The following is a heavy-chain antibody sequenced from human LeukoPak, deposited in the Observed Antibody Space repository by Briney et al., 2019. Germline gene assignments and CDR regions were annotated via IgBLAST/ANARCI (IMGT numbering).Heavy chain of an antibody. D-gene: IGHD3-9*01. Sequence: PSETLSLTCTVSGGSISSGSYYWSWIRQPAGKGLEWIGRIYTSGSTNYNPSLKSRVTISVDTSKNQFSLKLSSVTAADTAVYYCARGNGLTGDDAFDIWGQGTMVTVSS. CDR2: IYTSGST. CDR3: ARGNGLTGDDAFDI. V-gene: IGHV4-61*02. J-gene: IGHJ3*02. CDR1: GGSISSGSYY.